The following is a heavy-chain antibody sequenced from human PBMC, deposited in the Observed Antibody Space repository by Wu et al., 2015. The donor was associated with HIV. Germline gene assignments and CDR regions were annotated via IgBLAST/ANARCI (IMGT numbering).Heavy chain of an antibody. CDR1: GYTFTDYD. D-gene: IGHD3-22*01. J-gene: IGHJ5*02. V-gene: IGHV1-8*01. CDR3: AREFHYDTSGYYYRIHNWFDP. Sequence: QVQLVQSGAEVKKPGASVKVSCKASGYTFTDYDINWVRQATGQGLEWMGWMNPNSGDTDYAQKFQGRVTMTRDTAISTAYMELSSLRSEGTAVYYCAREFHYDTSGYYYRIHNWFDPWGQGTLVTVSS. CDR2: MNPNSGDT.